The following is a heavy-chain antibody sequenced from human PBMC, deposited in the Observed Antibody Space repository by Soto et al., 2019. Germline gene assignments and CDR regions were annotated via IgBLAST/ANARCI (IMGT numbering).Heavy chain of an antibody. Sequence: PGGSLRLSCAASGFTFSSYAMSWVRQAPGKGLEWVSAISGSGGSTYYADSVKGRFTISRDNSKNTLYLQMNSLRAEDTAVYYCANYRYSSSWYENYSYGMDVWGKGTTVTVSS. V-gene: IGHV3-23*01. CDR3: ANYRYSSSWYENYSYGMDV. J-gene: IGHJ6*04. D-gene: IGHD6-13*01. CDR2: ISGSGGST. CDR1: GFTFSSYA.